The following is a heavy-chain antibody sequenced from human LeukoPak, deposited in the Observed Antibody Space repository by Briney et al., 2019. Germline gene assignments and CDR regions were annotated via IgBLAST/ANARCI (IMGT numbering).Heavy chain of an antibody. CDR1: GDSVSSNSAT. D-gene: IGHD6-6*01. CDR3: ARGRGSSADFDY. CDR2: TYYRSQWNN. Sequence: SQTLSLSCAISGDSVSSNSATWNWIRQSPLRGLEWLGRTYYRSQWNNDYAASVKSRIDINPETSKNQFSLQLNSVTPEDTAVYYCARGRGSSADFDYWGQGTLATVSS. V-gene: IGHV6-1*01. J-gene: IGHJ4*02.